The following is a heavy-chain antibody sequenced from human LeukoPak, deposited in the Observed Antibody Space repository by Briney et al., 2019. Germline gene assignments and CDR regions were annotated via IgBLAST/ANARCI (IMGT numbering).Heavy chain of an antibody. V-gene: IGHV3-30*04. CDR3: ARGPYHSDTSGYTNS. D-gene: IGHD3-22*01. CDR1: GFIFSNFA. J-gene: IGHJ4*02. Sequence: GGSLRLSCAASGFIFSNFAMHWVRQAPGKGLERVALISYDGGKKYYADFVKGRFTISRDNHRDTLYLQMDSLSPDDTAVYYCARGPYHSDTSGYTNSWGQGTLVTVSS. CDR2: ISYDGGKK.